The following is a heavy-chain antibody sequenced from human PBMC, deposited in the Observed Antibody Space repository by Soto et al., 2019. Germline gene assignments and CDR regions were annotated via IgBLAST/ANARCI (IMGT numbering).Heavy chain of an antibody. V-gene: IGHV3-7*01. CDR3: ASWYNYNLGHY. D-gene: IGHD1-20*01. CDR2: IKEDGSEH. J-gene: IGHJ4*02. CDR1: GFIFSTFC. Sequence: PVEFLRLSYVASGFIFSTFCMTWVRQVLGRGLEWVANIKEDGSEHYYVDSVKGRFIISRDNAKNSLYLQMNSLRAEDTALYYCASWYNYNLGHYWGQGP.